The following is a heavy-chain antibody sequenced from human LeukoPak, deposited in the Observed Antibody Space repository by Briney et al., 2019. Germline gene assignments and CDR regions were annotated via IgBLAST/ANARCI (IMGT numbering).Heavy chain of an antibody. D-gene: IGHD2-15*01. Sequence: SETLSLTCTVSGGSISSGGYYWSWIRQHPGKGLEWIGYIYYSGSTYYNPSLRSRVTISVDTSKNQFSLNLSSVTAADTAVYYCARLKIGGVAATYYFDYWGQGTLVTVSS. CDR1: GGSISSGGYY. J-gene: IGHJ4*02. V-gene: IGHV4-31*03. CDR2: IYYSGST. CDR3: ARLKIGGVAATYYFDY.